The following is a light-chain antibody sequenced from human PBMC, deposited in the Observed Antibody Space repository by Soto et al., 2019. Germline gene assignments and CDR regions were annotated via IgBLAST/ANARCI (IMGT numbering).Light chain of an antibody. V-gene: IGKV1-5*01. CDR2: NAS. Sequence: DREKTQYPYTLFASMRDTVTITCMASQSISSWLAWYQQKPGEAPKLLIYNASTLPSGVPSRFSGSGSGTEFTLTIISLQPDDFATYYCPQYNIYPFTFGQGTPLDIK. CDR3: PQYNIYPFT. J-gene: IGKJ5*01. CDR1: QSISSW.